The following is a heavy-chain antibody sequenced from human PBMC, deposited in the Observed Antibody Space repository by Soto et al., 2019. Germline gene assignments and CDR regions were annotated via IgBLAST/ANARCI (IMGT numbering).Heavy chain of an antibody. CDR2: ISYDGSNK. D-gene: IGHD1-26*01. Sequence: GGSLRLSCVASGFTFSSYAMHWVRQAPGKGLEWVAVISYDGSNKYYADSVKGRFTISRDNSKNTLYLQMNSLRAEDTAVYYCARVRGGSGSYSKVVVPDWYFDLWGSGTLVTVSS. V-gene: IGHV3-30-3*01. CDR1: GFTFSSYA. J-gene: IGHJ2*01. CDR3: ARVRGGSGSYSKVVVPDWYFDL.